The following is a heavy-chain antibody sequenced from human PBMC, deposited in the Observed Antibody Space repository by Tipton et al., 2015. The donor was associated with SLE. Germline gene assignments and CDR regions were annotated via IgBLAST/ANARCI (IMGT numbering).Heavy chain of an antibody. CDR1: GYSISIGYY. D-gene: IGHD4-17*01. J-gene: IGHJ4*02. V-gene: IGHV4-38-2*02. CDR3: ARYYGDYF. Sequence: TLSLTCTVSGYSISIGYYWGWIRQPPGKGLEWIGSIYYTGNAYYNSSLKSRVTISIDTSKNQFSLNVSSVTAADTAVYYCARYYGDYFWGQGTLVTVSS. CDR2: IYYTGNA.